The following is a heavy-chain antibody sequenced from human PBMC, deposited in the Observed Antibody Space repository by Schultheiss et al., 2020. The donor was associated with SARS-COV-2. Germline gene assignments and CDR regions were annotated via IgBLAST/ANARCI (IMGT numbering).Heavy chain of an antibody. CDR3: ARMDYGDRLLDY. J-gene: IGHJ4*02. Sequence: GESLKISCKASGYTFTSYGISWVRQAPGQGLEWMGWISAYNGNTNYAQKFQGRVTITADKSTSTAYMELSSLRSEDTAVYYCARMDYGDRLLDYWGQGTLVTVSS. D-gene: IGHD4-17*01. V-gene: IGHV1-18*01. CDR1: GYTFTSYG. CDR2: ISAYNGNT.